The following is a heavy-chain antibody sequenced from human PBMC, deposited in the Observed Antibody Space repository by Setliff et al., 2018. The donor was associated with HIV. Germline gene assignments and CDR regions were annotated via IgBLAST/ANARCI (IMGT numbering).Heavy chain of an antibody. Sequence: PSETLSLTCTVSGASFIRSRYYWSWIRQPAGKGLEWIGHIYTSGSTNYNPSLKSRVTISEDTSKNQFSLKLSSVTAADTAVYYCAIFRGRGYIYGTFDSWGQGTLVTVSS. J-gene: IGHJ4*02. CDR2: IYTSGST. CDR1: GASFIRSRYY. V-gene: IGHV4-61*09. D-gene: IGHD5-18*01. CDR3: AIFRGRGYIYGTFDS.